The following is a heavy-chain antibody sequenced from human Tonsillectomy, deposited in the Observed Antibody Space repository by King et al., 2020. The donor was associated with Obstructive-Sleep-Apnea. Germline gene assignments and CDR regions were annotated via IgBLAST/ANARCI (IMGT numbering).Heavy chain of an antibody. Sequence: VQLVQSGAEVKKPGESLKISCKGSGYSFTGYWIGWVRQMPGKGLEWMWIIYPGDSDTRYSPSFQGLVTISVDTSISTAYLQWGSLKASDSAMYYCARGKGYFDWSSDHWGQGTLVTVSS. J-gene: IGHJ4*02. CDR2: IYPGDSDT. D-gene: IGHD3-9*01. CDR3: ARGKGYFDWSSDH. CDR1: GYSFTGYW. V-gene: IGHV5-51*01.